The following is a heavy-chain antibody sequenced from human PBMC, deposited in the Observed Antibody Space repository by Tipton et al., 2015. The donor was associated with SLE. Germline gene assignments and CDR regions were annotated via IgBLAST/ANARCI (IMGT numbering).Heavy chain of an antibody. CDR1: GFTFSSYA. CDR3: ARERVAVAATPWYFDL. D-gene: IGHD6-19*01. CDR2: IYSGGSST. J-gene: IGHJ2*01. V-gene: IGHV3-23*03. Sequence: SLRLSCAASGFTFSSYAMSWVRQAPGKGLEWVSVIYSGGSSTYYADSVKGRFTISRDNSKNTLYLQMNSLRAEDTAVYYCARERVAVAATPWYFDLWGRGTLVTVSS.